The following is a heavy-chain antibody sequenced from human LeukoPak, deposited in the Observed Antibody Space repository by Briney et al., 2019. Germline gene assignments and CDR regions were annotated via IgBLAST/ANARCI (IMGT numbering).Heavy chain of an antibody. CDR2: IKQDGSEK. J-gene: IGHJ6*03. CDR1: GFTFSSYW. CDR3: ARYYYYYMDV. Sequence: PGGSLRLSCAASGFTFSSYWTRWVRQAPGKGLEWVANIKQDGSEKFYVDSVKGRFTISRDNAKNSLYLQMNSLRAEDTAVYYCARYYYYYMDVWGKGTTVTVSS. V-gene: IGHV3-7*01.